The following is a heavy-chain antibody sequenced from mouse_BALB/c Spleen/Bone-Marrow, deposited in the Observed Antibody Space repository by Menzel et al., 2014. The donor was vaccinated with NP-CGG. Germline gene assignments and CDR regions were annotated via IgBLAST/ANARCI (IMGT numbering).Heavy chain of an antibody. CDR2: ILPGSGST. J-gene: IGHJ2*01. CDR1: GYTFSSYW. D-gene: IGHD2-3*01. Sequence: VQLQQSGAELMKPGASVKISYKATGYTFSSYWIEWVRQRPGHGLEWIGEILPGSGSTNYNEKFKGKATFTADTSSNTAYMQLSSLTSEDSAVYYCARLDGYFDYWGQGTTLTVSS. V-gene: IGHV1-9*01. CDR3: ARLDGYFDY.